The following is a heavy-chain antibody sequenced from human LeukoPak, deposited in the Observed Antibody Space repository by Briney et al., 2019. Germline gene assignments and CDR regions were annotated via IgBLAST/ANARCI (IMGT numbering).Heavy chain of an antibody. CDR1: GFTFSGYA. D-gene: IGHD2-15*01. J-gene: IGHJ4*02. V-gene: IGHV3-23*01. CDR3: AKVALGYCSGSSCYYFDY. CDR2: INAFGART. Sequence: PGGSLRLSCEASGFTFSGYAMSWVRQAPGKGLEWVSSINAFGARTYYADSVKGRFTISRGNSKNTLYLQMNSLRAEDTALCYCAKVALGYCSGSSCYYFDYGGQGTLVTVSS.